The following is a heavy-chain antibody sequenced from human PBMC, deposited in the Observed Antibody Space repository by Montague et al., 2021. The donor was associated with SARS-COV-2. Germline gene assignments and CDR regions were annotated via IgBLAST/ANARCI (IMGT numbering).Heavy chain of an antibody. Sequence: SLRLSCAASGFTFSSFGMHWVRQAPGKGLEWVAVISYDGRNKYYADSVKGRFTTSRDNSKNTLYLEMNSLRAGDTAVYFCAKDPRDGYNKQSYYFDYWGQGTLVTVSS. D-gene: IGHD5-24*01. CDR1: GFTFSSFG. J-gene: IGHJ4*02. CDR2: ISYDGRNK. CDR3: AKDPRDGYNKQSYYFDY. V-gene: IGHV3-30*18.